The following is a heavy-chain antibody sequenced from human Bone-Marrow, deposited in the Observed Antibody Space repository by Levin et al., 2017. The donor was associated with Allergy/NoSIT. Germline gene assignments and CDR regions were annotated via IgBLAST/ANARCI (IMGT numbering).Heavy chain of an antibody. CDR3: ARLQLTYYDFWRGGGTDYYYGMDV. Sequence: GESLKISCAASGFTFSSYWMHWVRQAPGKGLVWVSRINSDGSSTSYADSVKGRFTISRDNAKNTLYLQMNSLRAEDTAVYYCARLQLTYYDFWRGGGTDYYYGMDVWGQGTTVTVSS. CDR1: GFTFSSYW. V-gene: IGHV3-74*01. CDR2: INSDGSST. D-gene: IGHD3-3*01. J-gene: IGHJ6*02.